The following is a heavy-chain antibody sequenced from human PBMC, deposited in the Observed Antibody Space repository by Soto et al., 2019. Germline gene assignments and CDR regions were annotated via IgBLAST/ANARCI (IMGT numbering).Heavy chain of an antibody. Sequence: QVQLQQWGAGLLKPSETLSLTCAVYGGSFSGYYWSWIRQPPGKGLEWIGEINHSGSTNYNPSLKSRFTISVDTSKNQFSLKLSSVTAADTAVYYCARVPYYYDSSGYRLNPFDYWGQGTLVTVSS. J-gene: IGHJ4*02. CDR3: ARVPYYYDSSGYRLNPFDY. CDR1: GGSFSGYY. V-gene: IGHV4-34*01. D-gene: IGHD3-22*01. CDR2: INHSGST.